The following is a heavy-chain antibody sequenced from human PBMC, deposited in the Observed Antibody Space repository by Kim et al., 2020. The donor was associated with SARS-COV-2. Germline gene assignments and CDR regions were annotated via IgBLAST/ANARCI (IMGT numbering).Heavy chain of an antibody. J-gene: IGHJ4*02. D-gene: IGHD3-9*01. V-gene: IGHV4-30-2*01. CDR2: IYYSGST. CDR1: GGSISSGGYS. CDR3: ARGGGILTGYYSVDY. Sequence: SETLSLTCAVSGGSISSGGYSWSWIRQPPGKGLEWIGYIYYSGSTYYNPSLKSRVTISVDRSKNQFSLKLSSVTAADTAVYYCARGGGILTGYYSVDYWGQGLLVTVSS.